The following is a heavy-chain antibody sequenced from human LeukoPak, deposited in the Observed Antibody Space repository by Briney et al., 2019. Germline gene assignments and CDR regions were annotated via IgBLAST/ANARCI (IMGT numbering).Heavy chain of an antibody. V-gene: IGHV3-23*01. D-gene: IGHD1-26*01. Sequence: PGGSLRLSCAASGFTFSSYGMSWVRQPPGKGLEWVSAISGSGGSTYYADSVKGRFTISRDNSKNTLYLQMNSLRAEDTAVYYCAKAFSGSYLFNYWGQGTLVTVSS. CDR3: AKAFSGSYLFNY. CDR2: ISGSGGST. CDR1: GFTFSSYG. J-gene: IGHJ4*02.